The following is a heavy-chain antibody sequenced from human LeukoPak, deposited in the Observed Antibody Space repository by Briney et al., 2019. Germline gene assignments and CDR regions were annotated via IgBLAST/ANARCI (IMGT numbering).Heavy chain of an antibody. D-gene: IGHD3-3*01. Sequence: PGGSLRLSCAASGFTFSSYTIHWVRQAPGKELEWVALISSDGSNKFYANSVKGRFTISRDNSKKTVYLQMNSLRGEDTAVYSCARGATNDFWSGYGWFDPWGQGTLVTVSS. CDR2: ISSDGSNK. CDR3: ARGATNDFWSGYGWFDP. V-gene: IGHV3-30*04. J-gene: IGHJ5*02. CDR1: GFTFSSYT.